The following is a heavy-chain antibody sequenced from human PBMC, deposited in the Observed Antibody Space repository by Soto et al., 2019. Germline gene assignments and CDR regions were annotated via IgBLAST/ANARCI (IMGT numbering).Heavy chain of an antibody. CDR2: INPGYPAGRST. V-gene: IGHV1-46*01. J-gene: IGHJ6*02. CDR1: GYTLTTFF. CDR3: AREAIVAGGTTGMDV. Sequence: QVQLVQSGAEVKKPGASVKVSCKASGYTLTTFFMHWVRQAPEQGLAWMGVINPGYPAGRSTTYAQKCQGRVTMNNDTSTSTVYMELSRLSSNDTALYYFAREAIVAGGTTGMDVWGQGISVTGS. D-gene: IGHD1-1*01.